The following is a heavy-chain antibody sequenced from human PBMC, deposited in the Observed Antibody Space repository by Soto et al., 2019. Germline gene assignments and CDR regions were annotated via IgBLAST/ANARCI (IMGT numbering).Heavy chain of an antibody. CDR3: ARATGGASSWYYYYYGMDV. CDR1: GGSFRGFY. J-gene: IGHJ6*02. V-gene: IGHV4-34*01. Sequence: WETPFLTCAVFGGSFRGFYWGWVRPPPGEGVEWIGEINHSGSTNYNPSLKSRVTISVDTSKNQFSLKLSSVTAADTAVYYCARATGGASSWYYYYYGMDVWGQGTTVTAP. CDR2: INHSGST. D-gene: IGHD6-13*01.